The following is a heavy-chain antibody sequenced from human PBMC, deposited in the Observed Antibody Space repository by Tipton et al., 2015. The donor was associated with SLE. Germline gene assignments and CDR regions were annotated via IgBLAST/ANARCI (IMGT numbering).Heavy chain of an antibody. V-gene: IGHV4-34*01. CDR2: INHSGST. D-gene: IGHD6-13*01. CDR3: ARDSSSWYNWFDP. CDR1: GGSFSGNY. J-gene: IGHJ5*02. Sequence: TLSLTCTVYGGSFSGNYWSWIRQPPGKGLEWLGEINHSGSTSYNPSLESRVTISVDTSKNQFSLKLSSVTAADTAVYYCARDSSSWYNWFDPWGQGTLVTVSS.